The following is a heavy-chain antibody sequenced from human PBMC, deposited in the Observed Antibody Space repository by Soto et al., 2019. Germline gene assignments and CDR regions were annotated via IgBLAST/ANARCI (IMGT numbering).Heavy chain of an antibody. CDR1: GGSISSGGYY. Sequence: QVQLQESGPGLVKPSQTLSLTCTVSGGSISSGGYYWSWIRQHPGKGLEWIGYIYYSGSTYYNPSLKSRVTISVDTSKNQFSLKLSSVTAADTAVYYCARLASGAVAGTEWFDPWGQGTLVTVSS. J-gene: IGHJ5*02. V-gene: IGHV4-31*03. D-gene: IGHD6-19*01. CDR2: IYYSGST. CDR3: ARLASGAVAGTEWFDP.